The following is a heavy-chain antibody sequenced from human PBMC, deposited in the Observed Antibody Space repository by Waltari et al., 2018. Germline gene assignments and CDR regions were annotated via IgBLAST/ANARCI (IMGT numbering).Heavy chain of an antibody. Sequence: QVQLVESGGGVVHPGKSLRLSCSASGFSLSDNAMHWIRQAPGKGLEWVTSLSGDGKNNYYADSLNGRFTVSRDNSKNTLFLEMFGLTPDDTAMYYCARGPLRYFDLWGRGTLVSVSS. CDR3: ARGPLRYFDL. J-gene: IGHJ2*01. V-gene: IGHV3-30*03. CDR1: GFSLSDNA. CDR2: LSGDGKNN.